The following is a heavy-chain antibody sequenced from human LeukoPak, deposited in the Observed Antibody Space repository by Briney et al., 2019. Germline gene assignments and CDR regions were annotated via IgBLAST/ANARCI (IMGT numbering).Heavy chain of an antibody. J-gene: IGHJ3*02. CDR2: IIPIFGTG. CDR1: GGTFSSYA. Sequence: SVKLSCKASGGTFSSYAISWVRQAPGQGLEWMGGIIPIFGTGNYAQKFQGRVTITTDESTSTAYMELSSLRSEDTAVYYCATRDGYNIGGAFDIWGQGTMVTVSS. V-gene: IGHV1-69*05. D-gene: IGHD5-24*01. CDR3: ATRDGYNIGGAFDI.